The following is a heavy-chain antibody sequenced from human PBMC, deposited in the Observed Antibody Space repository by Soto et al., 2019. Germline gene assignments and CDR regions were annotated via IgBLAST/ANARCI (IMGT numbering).Heavy chain of an antibody. Sequence: QVQLVQSGAEVKKPGASVKVSCKASGYIFTNYYIHWVRQAPGQGLEWMAIINPLPTSGSTNYSKKLQGRVTVTRDTSSSTVYMELSSLTSEDTAIYYCARDLTAAAYWGQGTLVTVSS. CDR2: INPLPTSGST. V-gene: IGHV1-46*01. CDR3: ARDLTAAAY. CDR1: GYIFTNYY. D-gene: IGHD6-13*01. J-gene: IGHJ4*02.